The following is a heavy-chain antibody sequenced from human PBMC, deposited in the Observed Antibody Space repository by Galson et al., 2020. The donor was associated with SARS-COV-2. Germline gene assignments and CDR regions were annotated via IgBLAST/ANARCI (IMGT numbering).Heavy chain of an antibody. CDR1: GFAFSTYW. D-gene: IGHD3-3*01. V-gene: IGHV3-7*03. CDR3: ARAPQDGTEIRYLEWVWVPSYLDH. Sequence: PGGSLRLSCAASGFAFSTYWMTWVRQAPGKGLEWVANINQDGSEKYYVDSVRGRFSISRDNAKNSLYLQMNDLRGDDTGIYYCARAPQDGTEIRYLEWVWVPSYLDHWGHGTLVTVSS. J-gene: IGHJ4*01. CDR2: INQDGSEK.